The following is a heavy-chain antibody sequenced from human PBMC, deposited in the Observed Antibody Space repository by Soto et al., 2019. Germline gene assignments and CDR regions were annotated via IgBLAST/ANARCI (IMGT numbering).Heavy chain of an antibody. V-gene: IGHV3-49*04. J-gene: IGHJ6*02. CDR1: GFTFGDYA. Sequence: SGGSLRLSCTASGFTFGDYAMSWVRQAPGKGLEWVGFIRSKAYGGTTEYAASVKGRFTISRDDSRSIAYLQMNSLKTEDTAVYYCTRDGDSNYPDYYYGMDVWGQGTTVTVSS. CDR3: TRDGDSNYPDYYYGMDV. D-gene: IGHD4-4*01. CDR2: IRSKAYGGTT.